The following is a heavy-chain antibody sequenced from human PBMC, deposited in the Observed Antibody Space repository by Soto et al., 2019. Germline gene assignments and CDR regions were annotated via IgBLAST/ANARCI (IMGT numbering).Heavy chain of an antibody. CDR1: GFTFGDYA. V-gene: IGHV3-49*03. D-gene: IGHD3-10*01. J-gene: IGHJ4*02. CDR2: IRSKAYGGTT. Sequence: GSLRLSCTASGFTFGDYAMSWFRQAPGKGLEWVGFIRSKAYGGTTEYAASVKGRFTISRDDSKSIAYLQMNSLKTEDTAVYYCTRDKGVLWFGELSPFDYWGQGTLVTVSS. CDR3: TRDKGVLWFGELSPFDY.